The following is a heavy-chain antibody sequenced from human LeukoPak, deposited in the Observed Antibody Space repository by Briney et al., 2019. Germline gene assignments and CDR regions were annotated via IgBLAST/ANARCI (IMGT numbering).Heavy chain of an antibody. Sequence: GGSLRLSCAASGFTFSSYGMHWVRQAPGKGLEWVAVISYDGSNKYYADSVKGRFTISRDNSKNTLYLQMNSLRAEDTAVYYCAKDSNFKITMVRGVIILLDYWGRGTLVTVSS. V-gene: IGHV3-30*18. CDR3: AKDSNFKITMVRGVIILLDY. J-gene: IGHJ4*02. D-gene: IGHD3-10*01. CDR1: GFTFSSYG. CDR2: ISYDGSNK.